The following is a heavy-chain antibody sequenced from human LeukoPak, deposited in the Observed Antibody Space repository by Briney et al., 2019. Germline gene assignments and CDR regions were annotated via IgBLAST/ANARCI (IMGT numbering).Heavy chain of an antibody. CDR2: ISGSGGST. Sequence: GGSLRLSCAASGFTFSSYAMSWVRQAPGKGLEWVSAISGSGGSTYYADSVKGRFTISRDNSKNTLYLQMNSLRAEDTAVYYCAKDGIAVAGTEWELLVYFDYWGQGTLVTVSS. CDR3: AKDGIAVAGTEWELLVYFDY. CDR1: GFTFSSYA. J-gene: IGHJ4*02. D-gene: IGHD6-19*01. V-gene: IGHV3-23*01.